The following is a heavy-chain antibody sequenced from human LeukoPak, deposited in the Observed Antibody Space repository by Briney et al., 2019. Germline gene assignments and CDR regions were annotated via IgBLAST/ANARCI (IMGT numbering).Heavy chain of an antibody. CDR2: ISSSSSTI. J-gene: IGHJ4*02. CDR1: GFTFSSYS. V-gene: IGHV3-48*01. CDR3: ARVIAAADN. D-gene: IGHD6-13*01. Sequence: GGSLRLSCAASGFTFSSYSMNWVRQAPGKGLEWVSYISSSSSTIYYADSVKGRFTISRDNAKNSLYLQMNSLRAEDTAVYYCARVIAAADNWGQGTLVTVSS.